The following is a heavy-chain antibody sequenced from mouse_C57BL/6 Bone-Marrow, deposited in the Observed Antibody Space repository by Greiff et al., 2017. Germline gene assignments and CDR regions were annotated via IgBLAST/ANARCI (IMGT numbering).Heavy chain of an antibody. CDR3: ARSGSYSNYFAWFAY. Sequence: VMLVESGAELARPGASVKLSCKASGYTFTSYGLSWVKQRTGQGLEWIGEIYPRSGITYYNEKFKGKATLTADKSSSTAYMELRSLTSEDSAVYVCARSGSYSNYFAWFAYWGQGTLVTVSA. V-gene: IGHV1-81*01. CDR1: GYTFTSYG. CDR2: IYPRSGIT. J-gene: IGHJ3*01. D-gene: IGHD2-5*01.